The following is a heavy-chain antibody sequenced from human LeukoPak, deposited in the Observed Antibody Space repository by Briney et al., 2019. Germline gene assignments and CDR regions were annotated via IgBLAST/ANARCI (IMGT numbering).Heavy chain of an antibody. CDR2: IVPILGTA. CDR1: GGSFGRYA. V-gene: IGHV1-69*13. J-gene: IGHJ4*02. CDR3: ARSQGYSYGSSY. D-gene: IGHD5-18*01. Sequence: SVKVSCTAPGGSFGRYAVSWVRQAPGQGLEWMGGIVPILGTANYAQKFQGRVTITADDSTGTAYMELTSLRSADTAVYYCARSQGYSYGSSYWGQGTLVTVSS.